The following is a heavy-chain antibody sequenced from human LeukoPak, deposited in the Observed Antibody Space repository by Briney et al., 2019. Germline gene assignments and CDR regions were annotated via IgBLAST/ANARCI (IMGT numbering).Heavy chain of an antibody. D-gene: IGHD6-13*01. CDR1: GFTFSSYA. CDR3: AKGGAAAGPRTFDY. V-gene: IGHV3-23*01. J-gene: IGHJ4*02. Sequence: SGGSLRLSCAASGFTFSSYAMSWVRQAPGKGLEWVSAISGSGGSTYYADSVKGRFTISRDNSKNTLYLQMNSLRAENTAVYYCAKGGAAAGPRTFDYWGQGTLVTVSS. CDR2: ISGSGGST.